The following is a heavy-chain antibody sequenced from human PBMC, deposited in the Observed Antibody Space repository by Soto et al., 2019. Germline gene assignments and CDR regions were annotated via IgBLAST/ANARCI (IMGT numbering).Heavy chain of an antibody. Sequence: ASVKVSCKASGYTFASCGISWVRQAPGQGLEWMGWISAYNGNTNYAQKLQGRVTMTTDTSTSTAYMELRSLRSDDTAVYYCARDPLYDYGSGSHNWFDPWGQGTLVIVSS. CDR1: GYTFASCG. V-gene: IGHV1-18*01. J-gene: IGHJ5*02. CDR3: ARDPLYDYGSGSHNWFDP. CDR2: ISAYNGNT. D-gene: IGHD3-10*01.